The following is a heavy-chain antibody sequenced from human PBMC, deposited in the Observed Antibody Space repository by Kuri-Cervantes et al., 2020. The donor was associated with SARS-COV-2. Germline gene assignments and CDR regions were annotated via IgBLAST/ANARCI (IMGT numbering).Heavy chain of an antibody. J-gene: IGHJ4*02. CDR3: ASSGITGTLTGFDY. V-gene: IGHV1-2*02. CDR1: GYTFTGYY. D-gene: IGHD1/OR15-1a*01. CDR2: INPNSGGT. Sequence: ASVKVSCQASGYTFTGYYMHWVRQAPGQGLEWMGWINPNSGGTNYAQKFQGRVTMTRDTSISTAYMELSRLRADDTAVYYCASSGITGTLTGFDYWGQGTLVTVSS.